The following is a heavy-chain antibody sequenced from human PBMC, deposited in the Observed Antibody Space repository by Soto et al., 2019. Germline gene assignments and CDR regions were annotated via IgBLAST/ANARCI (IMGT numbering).Heavy chain of an antibody. CDR2: IRRKANNYAT. V-gene: IGHV3-73*01. D-gene: IGHD1-1*01. CDR1: GLTISGSA. Sequence: GGSLRLSCAVSGLTISGSAMHRVRQASGKGLEWVGHIRRKANNYATAYAASVKGRFTISRDDSKNAAYLQMNSLKTEDTAVYYCSTNDHDDHNNFDQWGQGTVVTGSS. J-gene: IGHJ4*02. CDR3: STNDHDDHNNFDQ.